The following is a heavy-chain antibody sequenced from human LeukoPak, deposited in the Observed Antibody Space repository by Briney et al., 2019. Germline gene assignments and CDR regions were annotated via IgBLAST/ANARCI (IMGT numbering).Heavy chain of an antibody. CDR2: INPNSGGT. D-gene: IGHD3-3*01. V-gene: IGHV1-2*06. CDR1: GYTFTGYY. J-gene: IGHJ4*02. Sequence: ASVKVSCKASGYTFTGYYMHWVRQAPGQGLERMGRINPNSGGTNYAQKFQGRVTMTRDTSISTAYMELSRLRSDDTAVYYCAREFVGYDFWSGYYSPDYWGQGTLVTVSS. CDR3: AREFVGYDFWSGYYSPDY.